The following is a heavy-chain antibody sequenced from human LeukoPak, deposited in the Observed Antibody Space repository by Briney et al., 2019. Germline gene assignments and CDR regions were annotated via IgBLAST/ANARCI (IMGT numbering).Heavy chain of an antibody. CDR3: GILLGSGSYANYYYYYYYMDV. J-gene: IGHJ6*03. CDR2: IIPIFGTA. V-gene: IGHV1-69*13. Sequence: SVKVSCKASGGAFSSYAISWVRQAPGQGLEWMGGIIPIFGTANYAQKFQGRVTITADESTSTAYMELSGLRSEDTAVYYCGILLGSGSYANYYYYYYYMDVWGKGTTVTISS. CDR1: GGAFSSYA. D-gene: IGHD3-10*01.